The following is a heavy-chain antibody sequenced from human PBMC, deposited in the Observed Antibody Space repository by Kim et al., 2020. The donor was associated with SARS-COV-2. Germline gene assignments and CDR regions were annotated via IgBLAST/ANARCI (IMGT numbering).Heavy chain of an antibody. J-gene: IGHJ3*02. V-gene: IGHV3-23*01. CDR2: ISGSGGST. D-gene: IGHD3-10*01. CDR3: AKGITMVRGVSDAFDI. CDR1: GFTFSSYA. Sequence: GGSLRLSCAASGFTFSSYAMSWVRQAPGKGLEWVSAISGSGGSTYYADSVKGRFTISRDNSKNTLYLQMDSLRAEDTVVYYCAKGITMVRGVSDAFDIWGQGTMVTVSS.